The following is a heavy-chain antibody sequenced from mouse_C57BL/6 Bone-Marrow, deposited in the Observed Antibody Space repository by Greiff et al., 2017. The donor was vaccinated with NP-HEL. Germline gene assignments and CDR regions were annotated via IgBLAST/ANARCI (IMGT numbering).Heavy chain of an antibody. Sequence: EVKLMESGGGLVQPGGSLSLSCAASGFTFTDYYMSWVRQPPGKALEWLGFIRTKANGYTTEYSASVKGRFTISRDNSQSILYIQMNALRAEDSATYYCARYLYYFDYWGQGTTLTVSS. V-gene: IGHV7-3*01. J-gene: IGHJ2*01. CDR2: IRTKANGYTT. CDR3: ARYLYYFDY. CDR1: GFTFTDYY.